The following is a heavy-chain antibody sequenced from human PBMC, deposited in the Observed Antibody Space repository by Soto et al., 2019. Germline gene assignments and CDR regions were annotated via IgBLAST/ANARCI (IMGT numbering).Heavy chain of an antibody. CDR2: IDSGDGTT. V-gene: IGHV3-11*01. D-gene: IGHD6-13*01. Sequence: GGSLRLSCTGSGFDFGYYYMSWIRQAAGKGLEWVSYIDSGDGTTYYTDSVKGRFTISRDNAKKTVYLQMSSLRVEDTALYYCVRPYYSSSWFPFDRWGQGTLVTVSS. CDR1: GFDFGYYY. CDR3: VRPYYSSSWFPFDR. J-gene: IGHJ4*02.